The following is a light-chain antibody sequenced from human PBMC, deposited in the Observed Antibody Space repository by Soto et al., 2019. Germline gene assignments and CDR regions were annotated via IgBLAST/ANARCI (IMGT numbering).Light chain of an antibody. CDR2: YAS. CDR1: QGISSL. CDR3: QQADSFPWT. J-gene: IGKJ1*01. Sequence: DIQMTQSPSSVSASVGDRVTITCRASQGISSLLAWYQQKPGKAPKLLIYYASNLESGVTSRFSGSGSGPDFTLTISSLQPEDFATYFCQQADSFPWTFGQGTKVEI. V-gene: IGKV1D-12*01.